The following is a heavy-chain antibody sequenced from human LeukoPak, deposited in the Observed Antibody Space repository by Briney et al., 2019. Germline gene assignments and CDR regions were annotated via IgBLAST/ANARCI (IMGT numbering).Heavy chain of an antibody. CDR3: ARVASDCGGDCYYDY. Sequence: ASVKVSCKASGYTFTGYYMHWVRQAPGQGLEWMGWINPNSGGTNYAQKFQGRVTMTRDTSISTAYMELSRLRSDDTAAYYCARVASDCGGDCYYDYWGQGTLVTVSS. CDR1: GYTFTGYY. D-gene: IGHD2-21*01. CDR2: INPNSGGT. J-gene: IGHJ4*02. V-gene: IGHV1-2*02.